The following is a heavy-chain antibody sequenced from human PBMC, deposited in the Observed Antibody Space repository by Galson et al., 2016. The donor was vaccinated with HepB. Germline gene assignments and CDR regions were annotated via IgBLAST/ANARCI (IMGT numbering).Heavy chain of an antibody. CDR3: ARVGEDFSSGYSSGLAY. CDR2: INPANGNT. CDR1: GYIFSRYT. D-gene: IGHD3-3*01. Sequence: SVKVSCKASGYIFSRYTMHWVRQAPGQRLEWMGWINPANGNTQYSQKFQGGVIFSSDTSESTGYMELSSLRSEDTAVYYCARVGEDFSSGYSSGLAYWGQGTLVTVSP. V-gene: IGHV1-3*01. J-gene: IGHJ4*02.